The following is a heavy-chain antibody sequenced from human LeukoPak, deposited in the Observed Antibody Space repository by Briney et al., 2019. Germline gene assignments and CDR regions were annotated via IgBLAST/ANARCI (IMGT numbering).Heavy chain of an antibody. CDR1: GYSFATYW. CDR3: ARGFYGGYYYYYYMDV. CDR2: NCPGDSDT. J-gene: IGHJ6*03. D-gene: IGHD4/OR15-4a*01. Sequence: GESLKISCKGSGYSFATYWIGWVRQMPGKGLEWMWINCPGDSDTRYSPSFQGQVTISADRSISTAYLQWSSLKASDTAMYYCARGFYGGYYYYYYMDVWGKGTTVTVSS. V-gene: IGHV5-51*01.